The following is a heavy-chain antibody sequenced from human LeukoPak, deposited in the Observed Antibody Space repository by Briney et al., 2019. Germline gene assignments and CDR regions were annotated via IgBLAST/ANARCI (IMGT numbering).Heavy chain of an antibody. CDR3: AKRKGYFDSSGYIDY. CDR2: VSGSGGTT. D-gene: IGHD3-22*01. V-gene: IGHV3-23*01. J-gene: IGHJ4*02. Sequence: PGGSLRLSCAASGFTLSNYAMSWVRQAPGEGLEWVSTVSGSGGTTDYADSVKGQFTISRDNSKNTLYLQMNSLRAEDTAVYYCAKRKGYFDSSGYIDYWGQGTLVTVSS. CDR1: GFTLSNYA.